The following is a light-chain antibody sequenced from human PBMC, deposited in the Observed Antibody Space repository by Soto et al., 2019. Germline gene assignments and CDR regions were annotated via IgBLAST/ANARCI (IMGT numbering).Light chain of an antibody. CDR1: QSVSSG. CDR2: DAS. V-gene: IGKV1-5*01. CDR3: QQYNSYWA. Sequence: DIQMTQSPSTLSASVGDRVTITCRASQSVSSGVAWYQQKPGKAPKLRIYDASSLESGVPSRFSGSGSGTEFTLTISRLQPDDFATYYCQQYNSYWAFGKGTKVEIK. J-gene: IGKJ1*01.